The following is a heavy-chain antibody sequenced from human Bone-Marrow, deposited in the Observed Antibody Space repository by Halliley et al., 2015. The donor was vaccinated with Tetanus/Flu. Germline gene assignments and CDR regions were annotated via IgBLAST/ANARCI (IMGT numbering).Heavy chain of an antibody. CDR2: IFHSGSS. V-gene: IGHV4-38-2*01. CDR1: GDSMSRGSY. Sequence: TLSLTCAVSGDSMSRGSYWGYIRQPPGKGLGWIASIFHSGSSYYNPSLKSRATISVDTSKNQVSLKLSSVTAADTAVYYCARLEMATVFVDVWGQGTTVTVSS. CDR3: ARLEMATVFVDV. J-gene: IGHJ6*02. D-gene: IGHD4-4*01.